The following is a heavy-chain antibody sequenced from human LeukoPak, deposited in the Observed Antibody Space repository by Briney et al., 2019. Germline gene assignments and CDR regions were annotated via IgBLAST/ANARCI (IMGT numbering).Heavy chain of an antibody. CDR2: IKRVGSES. CDR3: ARDSNYYDSSAYYDTFDI. Sequence: GSRRLSRDAYGLSLSTFWMTWVRQADKRGLEWVAKIKRVGSESHYVDSVRGRFTISRDNAKNSLYLQMSSLRAEDTAMYYCARDSNYYDSSAYYDTFDIWGQGTMVTVSS. J-gene: IGHJ3*02. V-gene: IGHV3-7*01. CDR1: GLSLSTFW. D-gene: IGHD3-22*01.